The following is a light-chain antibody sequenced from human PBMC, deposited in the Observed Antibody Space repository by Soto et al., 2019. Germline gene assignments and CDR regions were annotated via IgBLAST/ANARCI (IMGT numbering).Light chain of an antibody. J-gene: IGKJ1*01. V-gene: IGKV1-39*01. CDR2: AAS. CDR1: QSISSY. Sequence: DNEMARSPSSLSASVGDRVTITSRASQSISSYLNWYQQKPGKAPKLLIYAASSLQSGVPSRFSGSGSGTDFTLTISSLQPEDFATYYCQQSYSTPPTFGQGTKVDIK. CDR3: QQSYSTPPT.